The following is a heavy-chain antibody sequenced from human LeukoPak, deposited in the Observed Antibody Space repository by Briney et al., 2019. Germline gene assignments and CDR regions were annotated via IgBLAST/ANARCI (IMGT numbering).Heavy chain of an antibody. J-gene: IGHJ3*02. Sequence: GGSLRLSCAASGFTFSNYALSWVRQAPGKGLEWVSTISGSGGSTYYADSVKGRFTISRDSSKNTLYLQMNSLRAEDTAVYYCAKDRPVVAAWAPDAFDIWGQRTMVTVSS. D-gene: IGHD2-15*01. V-gene: IGHV3-23*01. CDR2: ISGSGGST. CDR1: GFTFSNYA. CDR3: AKDRPVVAAWAPDAFDI.